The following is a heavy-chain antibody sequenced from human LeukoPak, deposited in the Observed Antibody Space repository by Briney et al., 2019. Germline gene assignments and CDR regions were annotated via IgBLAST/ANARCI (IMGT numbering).Heavy chain of an antibody. CDR3: ARANRPMVAYYYGMDV. D-gene: IGHD3-10*01. CDR1: GFTFSTYS. CDR2: ISSSSSYI. V-gene: IGHV3-21*01. J-gene: IGHJ6*02. Sequence: GGSLRLSCAASGFTFSTYSMNWVRQAPGKGLEWVSSISSSSSYINYADSVKGRFTISRDNAKNSLYLQMNSLRGDDTAVYHCARANRPMVAYYYGMDVWGQGTTVTVSS.